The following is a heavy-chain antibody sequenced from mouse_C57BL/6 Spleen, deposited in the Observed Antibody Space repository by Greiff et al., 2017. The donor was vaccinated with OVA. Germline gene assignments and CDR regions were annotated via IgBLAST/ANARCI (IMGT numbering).Heavy chain of an antibody. CDR2: IDPSDSET. Sequence: VQLQQPGAELVRPGSSVKLSCKASGYTFTSYWMHWVKQRPIQGLEWIGNIDPSDSETHYNQKFKDKATLTVDKSSSTAYMQLSSLTSEDSAVYYGARYLYGYDGAWMAYWGQGTLVTVSA. D-gene: IGHD2-2*01. J-gene: IGHJ3*01. CDR1: GYTFTSYW. CDR3: ARYLYGYDGAWMAY. V-gene: IGHV1-52*01.